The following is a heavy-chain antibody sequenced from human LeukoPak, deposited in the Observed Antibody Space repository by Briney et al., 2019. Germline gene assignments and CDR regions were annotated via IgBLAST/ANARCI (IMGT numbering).Heavy chain of an antibody. CDR3: ARYHSGYGDY. D-gene: IGHD5-12*01. CDR1: GGSVSISSYY. V-gene: IGHV4-39*07. J-gene: IGHJ4*02. CDR2: IYYSGST. Sequence: PSETLSLTCTVSGGSVSISSYYWGWIRQPPGKGLEWIGSIYYSGSTYYNPSLKSRVTVSVDTSKNQFSLKLSSVTAADTAVYYCARYHSGYGDYWGQGTLVTVSS.